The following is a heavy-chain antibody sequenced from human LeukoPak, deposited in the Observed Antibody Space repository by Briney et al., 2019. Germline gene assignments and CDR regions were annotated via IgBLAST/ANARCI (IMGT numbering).Heavy chain of an antibody. Sequence: VKVSCKASGFTFTSSAVQWVRQARGQRLEWIGWIVVGSGNTNYAQKFQERVTITRDMSTSTAYMELSSLRSEDTAVYCCARRYYHDSSGDDAFDIWGQGTMVTVSS. CDR2: IVVGSGNT. CDR3: ARRYYHDSSGDDAFDI. J-gene: IGHJ3*02. D-gene: IGHD3-22*01. CDR1: GFTFTSSA. V-gene: IGHV1-58*01.